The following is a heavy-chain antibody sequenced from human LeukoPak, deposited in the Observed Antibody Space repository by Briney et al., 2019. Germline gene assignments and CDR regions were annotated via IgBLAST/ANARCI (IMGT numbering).Heavy chain of an antibody. CDR2: ISGSGGST. J-gene: IGHJ4*02. V-gene: IGHV3-23*01. CDR3: AKVITMIVVVTAFDY. D-gene: IGHD3-22*01. Sequence: SGGSLRLSCAASGFTFSSYAMSWVRQAPGKGLEWVSAISGSGGSTYYADSVKGRFTISRDNSKNTLYLQMNSLRAEDTAVYYCAKVITMIVVVTAFDYWGQGTLVTVS. CDR1: GFTFSSYA.